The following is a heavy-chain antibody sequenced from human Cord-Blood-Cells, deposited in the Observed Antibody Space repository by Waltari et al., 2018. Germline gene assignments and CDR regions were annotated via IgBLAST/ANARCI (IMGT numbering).Heavy chain of an antibody. Sequence: GESGGGLVQPGRSLRLSCVASGFTFDDYAMLWVRQAPGKGLEWVSGISWNSGSIGYADSVKGRFTISRDNAKNSLYLQMNSLRAEDTALYYCAKDIAAAGTDAFDIWGQGTMVTVSS. CDR1: GFTFDDYA. CDR3: AKDIAAAGTDAFDI. V-gene: IGHV3-9*01. D-gene: IGHD6-13*01. CDR2: ISWNSGSI. J-gene: IGHJ3*02.